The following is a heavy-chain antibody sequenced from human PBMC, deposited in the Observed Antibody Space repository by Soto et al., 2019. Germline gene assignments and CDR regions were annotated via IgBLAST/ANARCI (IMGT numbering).Heavy chain of an antibody. CDR3: ARGGRTRYYYDSSGYL. Sequence: PSETLSLTCTVSGGSISSGGSFWSWIRQHPGKGPEWIAFIGYSGTTSFNPSLESRVTVSVDTSKSQFSLNLTSVTAADTAVYYCARGGRTRYYYDSSGYLWGQGTLVTVSS. D-gene: IGHD3-22*01. CDR2: IGYSGTT. CDR1: GGSISSGGSF. V-gene: IGHV4-31*03. J-gene: IGHJ4*02.